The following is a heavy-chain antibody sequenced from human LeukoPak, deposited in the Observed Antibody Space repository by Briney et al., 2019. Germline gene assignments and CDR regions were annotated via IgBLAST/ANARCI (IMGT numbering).Heavy chain of an antibody. CDR2: ISSSSSYI. Sequence: GGSLRLSCAASGFTFSSYSMNWVRQAPGKGLEWVSSISSSSSYIYYADSVKGRFTISRDNAKNSLYLQMNSLRAEDTAVYYCARDLWFGETLYYWGQGTLVTVFS. J-gene: IGHJ4*02. CDR1: GFTFSSYS. CDR3: ARDLWFGETLYY. D-gene: IGHD3-10*01. V-gene: IGHV3-21*01.